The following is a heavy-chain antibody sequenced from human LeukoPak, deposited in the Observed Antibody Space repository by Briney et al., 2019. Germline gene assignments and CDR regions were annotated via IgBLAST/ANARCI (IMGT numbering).Heavy chain of an antibody. CDR3: AKGSSYFDGSGYYYFDY. CDR2: ISGRGSST. CDR1: GFTFSSFA. Sequence: GGSLRPSCAASGFTFSSFALTWVRQAPGKGLEWVSVISGRGSSTFYADSVKGRFTISRDNSKNTLYLQMNSLRAEDTAVYYCAKGSSYFDGSGYYYFDYWGQGTLVAVSS. D-gene: IGHD3-22*01. J-gene: IGHJ4*02. V-gene: IGHV3-23*01.